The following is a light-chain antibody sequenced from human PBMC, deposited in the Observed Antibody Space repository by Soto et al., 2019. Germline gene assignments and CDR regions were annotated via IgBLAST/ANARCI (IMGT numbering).Light chain of an antibody. J-gene: IGLJ1*01. Sequence: QAVLTQRASVSGSPGQSITISCGGTSSDVGAYIYVSWYQQFPGKAPKLILYEVNNRPSGVSNRFSGSKSDTTASLTISGLQPEDEAYYYCSAYSDIDTKVFGTGTKVT. CDR3: SAYSDIDTKV. CDR1: SSDVGAYIY. CDR2: EVN. V-gene: IGLV2-14*01.